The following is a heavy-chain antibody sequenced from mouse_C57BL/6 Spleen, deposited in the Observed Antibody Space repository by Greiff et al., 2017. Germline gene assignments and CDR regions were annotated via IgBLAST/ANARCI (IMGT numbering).Heavy chain of an antibody. V-gene: IGHV1-81*01. CDR2: IYPRSGNT. J-gene: IGHJ1*03. CDR1: GYTFTSYG. Sequence: QVQLKESGAELARPGASVKLSCKASGYTFTSYGISWVKQRTGQGLEWIGEIYPRSGNTYYNEKFKGKATLTADKSSSTAYMALRSLTSEDSAVYFCARGNYGSDWYFDVWGTGTTLTVPS. D-gene: IGHD1-1*01. CDR3: ARGNYGSDWYFDV.